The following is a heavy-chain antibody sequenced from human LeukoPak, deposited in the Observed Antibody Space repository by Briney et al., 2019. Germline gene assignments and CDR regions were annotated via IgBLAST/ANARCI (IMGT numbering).Heavy chain of an antibody. CDR2: IYYSGST. J-gene: IGHJ5*02. V-gene: IGHV4-39*01. CDR3: ARLGVVELAPILDQYNWFDP. D-gene: IGHD2-21*01. CDR1: GGSISSSSYY. Sequence: SETLSLTCTVSGGSISSSSYYWGWIRQPPGKGLEWIGSIYYSGSTYYNPSLKSRVTISVDTSKNQFSLKLSSVTAADTAVYYCARLGVVELAPILDQYNWFDPWGQGTLVTVSS.